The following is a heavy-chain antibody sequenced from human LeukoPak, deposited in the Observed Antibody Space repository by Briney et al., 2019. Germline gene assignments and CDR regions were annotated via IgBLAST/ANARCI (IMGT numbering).Heavy chain of an antibody. V-gene: IGHV4-4*07. Sequence: SETLSLTCTVSGGSISSYYWSWIRQPAGKGLEWIGHIYTSGRTNYNPSLKSRVTMSLDTSRNQFSLRLSSVTAADTAMYYCARELVAVPAAINWFDPWGQGTLVTVSS. CDR3: ARELVAVPAAINWFDP. J-gene: IGHJ5*02. D-gene: IGHD2-2*01. CDR2: IYTSGRT. CDR1: GGSISSYY.